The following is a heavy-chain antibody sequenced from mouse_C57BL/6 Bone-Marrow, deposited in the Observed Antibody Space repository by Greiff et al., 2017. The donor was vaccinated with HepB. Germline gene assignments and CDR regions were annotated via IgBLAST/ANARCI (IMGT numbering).Heavy chain of an antibody. CDR2: IYPGGGYT. J-gene: IGHJ2*01. CDR3: AREGDSSGYVLYFDY. CDR1: GYTFTNYW. V-gene: IGHV1-63*01. Sequence: QVQLQQSGAELVRPGTSVKMSCKASGYTFTNYWIGWAKQRPGHGLEWIGDIYPGGGYTNYNEKFKGKATLTADKSSSTAYMQFSSLTTEDSAIYYCAREGDSSGYVLYFDYWGQGTTLTVSS. D-gene: IGHD3-2*02.